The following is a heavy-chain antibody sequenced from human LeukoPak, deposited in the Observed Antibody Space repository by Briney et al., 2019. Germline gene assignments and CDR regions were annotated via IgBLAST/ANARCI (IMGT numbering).Heavy chain of an antibody. CDR1: VYIFPSYG. V-gene: IGHV1-18*01. CDR2: ISPYNGET. Sequence: ASVKVSCKGSVYIFPSYGLAWVRQAPGQGLEWMGWISPYNGETKYAQNFQDRLTLTTDTSTSTAYMELRSLRSDDTAVYYCVRDNLPVGSPDNYFDSWGQGTLVTVSS. CDR3: VRDNLPVGSPDNYFDS. D-gene: IGHD1-26*01. J-gene: IGHJ4*02.